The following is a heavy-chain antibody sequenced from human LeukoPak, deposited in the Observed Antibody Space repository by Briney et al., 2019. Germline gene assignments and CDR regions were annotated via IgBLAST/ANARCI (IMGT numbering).Heavy chain of an antibody. J-gene: IGHJ4*02. D-gene: IGHD3-10*01. CDR3: ARSRGVSDY. V-gene: IGHV3-48*02. Sequence: GGSLRLSCAASGFTFSSYSMNWVRQAPGKGLEWVSYISTSSSTIYYADSVKGRFTISRDNAKSSLYLQMSSLRDDDTAVYFCARSRGVSDYWGQGTLVTVSS. CDR1: GFTFSSYS. CDR2: ISTSSSTI.